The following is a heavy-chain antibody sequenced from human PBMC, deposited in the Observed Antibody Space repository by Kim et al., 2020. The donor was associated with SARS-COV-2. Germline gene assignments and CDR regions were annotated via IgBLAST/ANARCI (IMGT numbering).Heavy chain of an antibody. CDR1: GGSISSYY. CDR3: ARGGYSYGYPTYYYYGMDV. D-gene: IGHD5-18*01. V-gene: IGHV4-59*13. CDR2: IYYSGST. J-gene: IGHJ6*02. Sequence: SETLSLTCTVSGGSISSYYWSWIRQPPGKGLEWIGYIYYSGSTNYNPSLKSRVTISVDTSKNQFSLKLSSVTAADTAVYYCARGGYSYGYPTYYYYGMDVWGQGTTVTVSS.